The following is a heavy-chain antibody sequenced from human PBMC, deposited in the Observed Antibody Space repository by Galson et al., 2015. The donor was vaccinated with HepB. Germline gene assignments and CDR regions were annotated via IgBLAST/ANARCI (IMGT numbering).Heavy chain of an antibody. CDR1: GFTFSSYA. CDR2: ISGSGGST. D-gene: IGHD2-15*01. CDR3: AKDLKGWPRYCSGGSCRPPRAFDI. Sequence: SLRLSCAASGFTFSSYAMSWVRQAPGKGLEWVSAISGSGGSTYYADSVKGRFTISRDNSKNTLYLQMNSLRAEDTAVYYCAKDLKGWPRYCSGGSCRPPRAFDIWGQGTMVTVSS. J-gene: IGHJ3*02. V-gene: IGHV3-23*01.